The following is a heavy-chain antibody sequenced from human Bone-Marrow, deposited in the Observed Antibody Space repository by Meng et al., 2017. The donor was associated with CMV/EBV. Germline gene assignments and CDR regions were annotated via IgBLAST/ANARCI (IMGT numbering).Heavy chain of an antibody. V-gene: IGHV3-21*01. D-gene: IGHD3-3*01. CDR3: AREFLGYDFWSGYYTGAPYYYYGMDV. J-gene: IGHJ6*02. CDR2: ISSSSSYI. Sequence: GESLKISCAASGFIFSSYEVNWVRQAPGKGLEWVSSISSSSSYIYYADSVKGRFTISRDNAKNSLYLQMNSLRAEDTAVYYCAREFLGYDFWSGYYTGAPYYYYGMDVWGQGTTVTVSS. CDR1: GFIFSSYE.